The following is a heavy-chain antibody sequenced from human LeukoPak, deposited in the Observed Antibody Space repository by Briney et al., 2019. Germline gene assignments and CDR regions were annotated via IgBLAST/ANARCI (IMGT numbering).Heavy chain of an antibody. D-gene: IGHD4-17*01. CDR2: ISSSSSYI. V-gene: IGHV3-21*01. J-gene: IGHJ4*02. CDR3: ARDGPTTDFDY. Sequence: GGSLRLSCAASGFTFSSYSMNWVRQAPGKGLEWVSSISSSSSYIYYADSVKGRFTISRDNAKNSLYLQMNSLRAEDTAVCYCARDGPTTDFDYWGQGTLVTVSS. CDR1: GFTFSSYS.